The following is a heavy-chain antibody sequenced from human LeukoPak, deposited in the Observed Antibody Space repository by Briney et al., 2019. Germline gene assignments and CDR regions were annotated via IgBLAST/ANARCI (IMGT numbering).Heavy chain of an antibody. CDR3: ARAGFGRYCSSTSCYPFDY. CDR2: IIPIFCTA. CDR1: GGTFSSYA. J-gene: IGHJ4*02. D-gene: IGHD2-2*01. Sequence: GASVKVSCKASGGTFSSYAISWVRQAPGQGLEWMGGIIPIFCTANYAQNFQGSVTNTADESTSTAYMELSSLRSEDTAVYYCARAGFGRYCSSTSCYPFDYWGQGTLVTVSS. V-gene: IGHV1-69*01.